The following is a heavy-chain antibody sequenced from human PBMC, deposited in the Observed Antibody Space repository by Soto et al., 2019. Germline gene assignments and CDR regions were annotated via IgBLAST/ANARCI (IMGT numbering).Heavy chain of an antibody. CDR2: ISHSGST. D-gene: IGHD2-21*02. CDR1: GGSFSGYY. CDR3: ARDSVYGGNGYNWFGP. Sequence: QVQLQQWGAGLLKPSETLSLTCAVYGGSFSGYYWSWIRQPPGKGLEWIGEISHSGSTNYNPSLKSRVTISVDSSKSHCSLKVSSVTAADTAVYYCARDSVYGGNGYNWFGPWGQGTLVTVSS. V-gene: IGHV4-34*01. J-gene: IGHJ5*02.